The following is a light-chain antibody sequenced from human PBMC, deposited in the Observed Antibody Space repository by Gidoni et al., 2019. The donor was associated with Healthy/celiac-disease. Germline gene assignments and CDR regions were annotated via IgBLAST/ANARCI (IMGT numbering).Light chain of an antibody. Sequence: QSVLTQPPSVSGAPGQRVTISCTGSSSKIGAGYDVHWYQLLPGTAPKLLSYGNSNRPSGVPDRFSGSKSGTSASLAITGLQAEDEADYYCQSYDSSLSVVVFGGGTKLTVL. J-gene: IGLJ2*01. CDR2: GNS. CDR1: SSKIGAGYD. V-gene: IGLV1-40*01. CDR3: QSYDSSLSVVV.